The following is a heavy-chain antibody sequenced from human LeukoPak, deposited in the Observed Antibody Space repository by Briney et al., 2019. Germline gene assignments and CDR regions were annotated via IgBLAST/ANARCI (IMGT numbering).Heavy chain of an antibody. CDR1: GYTLTSYD. J-gene: IGHJ3*02. CDR2: MNPNSGNT. V-gene: IGHV1-8*01. CDR3: ARGTLWFGEALDAFDI. Sequence: ASVKVSCKASGYTLTSYDINWVRQATGQGLEWMGWMNPNSGNTGYAQKFQGRVTMTRNTSISTAYMELSSLRSEDTAVYYCARGTLWFGEALDAFDIWGQGTMVTVSS. D-gene: IGHD3-10*01.